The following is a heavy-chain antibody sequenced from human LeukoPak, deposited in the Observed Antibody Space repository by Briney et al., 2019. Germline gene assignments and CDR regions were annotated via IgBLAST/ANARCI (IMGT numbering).Heavy chain of an antibody. J-gene: IGHJ4*02. V-gene: IGHV3-23*01. CDR3: AKDRQWLVRGYFDY. CDR2: ISGSGGRT. CDR1: GYTLSNYP. D-gene: IGHD6-19*01. Sequence: PGESLRLSCAAPGYTLSNYPISWGRQAPGKGLEWVSRISGSGGRTSYAAAVSGQFHSYRDNYKNTRSLQLDSLRHEDTAVYYCAKDRQWLVRGYFDYWGQGALGTVSS.